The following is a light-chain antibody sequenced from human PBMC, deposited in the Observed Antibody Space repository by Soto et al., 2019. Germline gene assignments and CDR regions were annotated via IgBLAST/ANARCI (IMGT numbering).Light chain of an antibody. Sequence: QPVLTQPPSVSGAPGQRVTISCTGSSSNIGANYDVHWYQHRPGTAPKLLIFGNRNRPSGVPERFSGSKSGTSASLAITGLQAEDEADYYCQAYDYSLTAFVFGGGTKLTVL. CDR2: GNR. V-gene: IGLV1-40*01. CDR1: SSNIGANYD. J-gene: IGLJ3*02. CDR3: QAYDYSLTAFV.